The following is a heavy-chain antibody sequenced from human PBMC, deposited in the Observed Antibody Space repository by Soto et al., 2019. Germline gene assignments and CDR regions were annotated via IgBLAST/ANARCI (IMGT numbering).Heavy chain of an antibody. V-gene: IGHV3-23*01. J-gene: IGHJ4*02. CDR3: AKEGRLAPVVSRGY. CDR1: GFTFSSYA. D-gene: IGHD3-22*01. CDR2: ISGSGGST. Sequence: GGSLRLSCAASGFTFSSYAMSWVRQAPGKGLEWVSAISGSGGSTYYADSVKGRFTISRDNSKNTLYLQMNSLRAEDTAVYYCAKEGRLAPVVSRGYWGQGTLVTSPQ.